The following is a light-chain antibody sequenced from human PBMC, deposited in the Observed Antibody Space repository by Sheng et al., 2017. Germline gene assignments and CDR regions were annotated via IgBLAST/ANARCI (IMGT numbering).Light chain of an antibody. V-gene: IGKV1-39*01. CDR1: QNIYNY. J-gene: IGKJ5*01. Sequence: DIQMTQSPSSLSASVGDRVTITCRASQNIYNYLNWYQQKPGKAPTILIYAASNLQRGAPSRFAGSGSGTDFNFTIASLQPEDFATYYCQQTYSSVSVTFGQGTRLETK. CDR2: AAS. CDR3: QQTYSSVSVT.